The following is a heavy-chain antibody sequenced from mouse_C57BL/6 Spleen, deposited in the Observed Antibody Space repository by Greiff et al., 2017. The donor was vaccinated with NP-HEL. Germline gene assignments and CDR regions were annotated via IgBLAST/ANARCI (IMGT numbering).Heavy chain of an antibody. Sequence: VQLQQPGAELVKPGASVKLSCKASGYTFTSYWMHWVKQRPGQGLEWIGMIHPNSGSTNYNEKFKSKATLTVDKSSSTAYMQLSSLTSEDSAVYYCARMGWLPYYAMDYWGQGTSVTVSS. D-gene: IGHD2-3*01. V-gene: IGHV1-64*01. CDR2: IHPNSGST. CDR3: ARMGWLPYYAMDY. J-gene: IGHJ4*01. CDR1: GYTFTSYW.